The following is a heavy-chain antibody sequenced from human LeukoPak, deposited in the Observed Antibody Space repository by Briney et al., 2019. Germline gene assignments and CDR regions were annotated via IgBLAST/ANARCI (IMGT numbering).Heavy chain of an antibody. J-gene: IGHJ5*02. V-gene: IGHV4-4*07. Sequence: PSETLSLTCTVSGGSISSYYWSWIRQPAGKGLEWIGRIYTSGSTNYNPSLKSRVTMSVDTSKNQFSLKLSSVTAADTAVYCARHGLREGYLASGTRAGWFDPWGQGTLVTVSS. CDR3: ARHGLREGYLASGTRAGWFDP. CDR1: GGSISSYY. D-gene: IGHD3-10*01. CDR2: IYTSGST.